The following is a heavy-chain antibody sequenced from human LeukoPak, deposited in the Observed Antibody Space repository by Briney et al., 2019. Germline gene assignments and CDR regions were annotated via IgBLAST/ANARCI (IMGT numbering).Heavy chain of an antibody. D-gene: IGHD3-16*01. CDR1: GFSLNTYG. CDR3: AGYTPPGGDYYFDY. CDR2: IWNAGTNT. J-gene: IGHJ4*02. Sequence: GGSLRLSCAASGFSLNTYGMHWVRQAPGKGLEWVALIWNAGTNTYYADSVKGRFTISRDNSKNTLYLQMNSLRAEDTAVYYCAGYTPPGGDYYFDYWGQGTLVMVSS. V-gene: IGHV3-33*01.